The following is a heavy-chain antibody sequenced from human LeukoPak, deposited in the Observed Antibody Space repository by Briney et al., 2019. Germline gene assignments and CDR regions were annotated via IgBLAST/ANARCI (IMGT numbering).Heavy chain of an antibody. CDR1: GFTFSSYV. Sequence: TGRSLRLSCAASGFTFSSYVMHWVRQAPGKGLEWVAVISFDGTKKYYADSVKGRFTISRDNSKNMLYLQMNSLRAEDTAVYYCAKGYSSGWVWYYFDYWGQGTLGTVSS. CDR3: AKGYSSGWVWYYFDY. CDR2: ISFDGTKK. D-gene: IGHD6-19*01. J-gene: IGHJ4*02. V-gene: IGHV3-30*18.